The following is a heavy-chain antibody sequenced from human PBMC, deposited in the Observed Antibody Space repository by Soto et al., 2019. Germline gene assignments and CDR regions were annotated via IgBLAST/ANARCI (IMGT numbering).Heavy chain of an antibody. CDR3: ARQTAAAGDAFDI. V-gene: IGHV5-10-1*01. Sequence: PGESLKIAGKGSGYSFTSYWISWVRQMPGKGLEWMGRIDPSDSYTNYSPSFQGHVTISADKSISTAYLQWGSLKASDTAMYYCARQTAAAGDAFDIWGQGTMVTVSS. CDR1: GYSFTSYW. D-gene: IGHD6-13*01. CDR2: IDPSDSYT. J-gene: IGHJ3*02.